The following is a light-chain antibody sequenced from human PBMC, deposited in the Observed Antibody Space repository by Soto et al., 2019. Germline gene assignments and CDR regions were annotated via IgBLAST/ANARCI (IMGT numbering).Light chain of an antibody. CDR3: HSYDSSAHWV. V-gene: IGLV8-61*01. Sequence: QAVVTQEPSFSVSPGGTVTLTCGVSSGSVSTRYYPSWYQQTPGQAPRTLIYSTSTRSSGVPDRFSGSIDTSSNSASLTISGLRTEDEADYYCHSYDSSAHWVFGGGTKLTVL. J-gene: IGLJ3*02. CDR1: SGSVSTRYY. CDR2: STS.